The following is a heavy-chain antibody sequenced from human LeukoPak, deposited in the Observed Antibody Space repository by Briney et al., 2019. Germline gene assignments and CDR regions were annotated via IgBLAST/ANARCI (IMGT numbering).Heavy chain of an antibody. Sequence: ASVKVSCKASGYTFTGYYMHWVRQAPGQGLEWMGWINPNSGGTNYAQKFQGRVTMTRDTSISTAYMELSRLRSDDTAVYYCARDPDYTGSSSPPPAWGQGTLVTVSS. J-gene: IGHJ4*02. D-gene: IGHD1-26*01. CDR3: ARDPDYTGSSSPPPA. CDR2: INPNSGGT. V-gene: IGHV1-2*02. CDR1: GYTFTGYY.